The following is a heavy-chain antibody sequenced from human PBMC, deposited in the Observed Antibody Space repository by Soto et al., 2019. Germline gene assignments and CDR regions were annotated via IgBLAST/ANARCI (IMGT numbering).Heavy chain of an antibody. V-gene: IGHV3-21*01. J-gene: IGHJ6*02. Sequence: PGGSLRLSCAASGFTFSSYSMNWVRQAPGKGLEWVSSISSSSYIYYADSVKGRFTISRDNAKNSLYLQMNSLRAEDTAVYYCARDAFPAAGPIYYYGMDVWGQGTTVTVLL. CDR2: ISSSSYI. CDR3: ARDAFPAAGPIYYYGMDV. CDR1: GFTFSSYS. D-gene: IGHD6-13*01.